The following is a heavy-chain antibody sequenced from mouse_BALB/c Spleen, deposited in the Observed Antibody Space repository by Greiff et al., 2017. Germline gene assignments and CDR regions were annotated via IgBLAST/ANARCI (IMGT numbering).Heavy chain of an antibody. D-gene: IGHD2-14*01. J-gene: IGHJ3*01. Sequence: EVKVVESGGGLVKPGGSLKLSCAASGFTFSSYAMSWVRQSPEKRLEWVAEISSGGSYTYYPDTVTGRFTISRDNAKNTLYLEMSSLRSEDTAMYYCARVGVRRNGAYWGQGTLVTVSA. V-gene: IGHV5-9-4*01. CDR3: ARVGVRRNGAY. CDR2: ISSGGSYT. CDR1: GFTFSSYA.